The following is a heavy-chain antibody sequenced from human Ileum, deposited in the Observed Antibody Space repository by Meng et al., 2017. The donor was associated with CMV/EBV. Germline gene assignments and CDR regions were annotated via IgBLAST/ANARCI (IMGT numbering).Heavy chain of an antibody. CDR2: SYTSGST. D-gene: IGHD2-2*01. Sequence: CSYTSGSTDYNPSLQSRVTMSVDTSKNQFSLKLSSVTAADTAVYYCARGSSSWAFNYWGQGTLVTVSS. V-gene: IGHV4-4*07. CDR3: ARGSSSWAFNY. J-gene: IGHJ4*02.